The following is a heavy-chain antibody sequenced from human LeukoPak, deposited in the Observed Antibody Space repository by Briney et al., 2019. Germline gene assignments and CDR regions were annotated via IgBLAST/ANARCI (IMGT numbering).Heavy chain of an antibody. J-gene: IGHJ6*02. CDR1: GGSFSGYY. D-gene: IGHD3-22*01. CDR2: INHSGST. V-gene: IGHV4-34*01. CDR3: ARRDYYDSSGGGVLDYGMDV. Sequence: SETLSLTCAVYGGSFSGYYWSWIRQPPGKGLEWIGEINHSGSTNYNPSLKSRVTMSVDTSKNQFSLNLSSVTAADTAVYYCARRDYYDSSGGGVLDYGMDVWGQGTTVTVSS.